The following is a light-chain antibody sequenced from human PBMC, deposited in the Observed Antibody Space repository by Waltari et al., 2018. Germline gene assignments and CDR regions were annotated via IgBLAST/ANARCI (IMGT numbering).Light chain of an antibody. CDR2: DVI. V-gene: IGLV2-11*01. Sequence: QAALTQPPSVSGSPGQSVTISCTGTSSDIGGYNYVSWYQQHPGKAPKLMIYDVIKRPSGVSDRFSGSKSGNPASRTISGLQAEDEADYYCSSYAGSSTFLFGGGTRLTVL. J-gene: IGLJ2*01. CDR1: SSDIGGYNY. CDR3: SSYAGSSTFL.